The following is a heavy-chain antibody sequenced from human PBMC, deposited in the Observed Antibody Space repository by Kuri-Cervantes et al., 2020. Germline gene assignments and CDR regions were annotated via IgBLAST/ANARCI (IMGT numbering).Heavy chain of an antibody. V-gene: IGHV4-30-4*01. CDR1: GGSISSGDYY. Sequence: SETLSLTCTVSGGSISSGDYYWSWIRQPPGKGLEWIGYIYYSGSTYYNPSLKSRVTISVDTSKNQFSLKLSSVTAADTAVYYCARAVPLYYYGSGSYRRGMDVWGQGTTVTVSS. J-gene: IGHJ6*02. CDR3: ARAVPLYYYGSGSYRRGMDV. CDR2: IYYSGST. D-gene: IGHD3-10*01.